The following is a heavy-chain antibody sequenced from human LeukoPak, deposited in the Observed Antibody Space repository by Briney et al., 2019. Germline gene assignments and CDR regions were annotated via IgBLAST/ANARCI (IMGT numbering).Heavy chain of an antibody. J-gene: IGHJ3*02. Sequence: GASVKVSCKASGYTFTSYGISWVRQAPGQGLEWMGWISAYNGNTNYAQKLQGRVTMTTDTSTSTAYMELRSLRSDDTAVYYCARDAPITMIVVELGAFDIWGQGTMVTVSS. CDR1: GYTFTSYG. D-gene: IGHD3-22*01. CDR3: ARDAPITMIVVELGAFDI. CDR2: ISAYNGNT. V-gene: IGHV1-18*01.